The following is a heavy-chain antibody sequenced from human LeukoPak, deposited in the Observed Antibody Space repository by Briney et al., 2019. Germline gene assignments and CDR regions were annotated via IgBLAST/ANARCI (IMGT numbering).Heavy chain of an antibody. CDR3: ARGHDYVWGSYLFDY. V-gene: IGHV1-2*06. Sequence: GASVKVSCKASGYTFTGYHMHWVRQAPGQGLEWMGRINPNSGGTNYAQKFQGRVTMTRDTSISTAYMELGRLRSDDTAVYYCARGHDYVWGSYLFDYLGQGTLVTVSS. D-gene: IGHD3-16*02. J-gene: IGHJ4*02. CDR1: GYTFTGYH. CDR2: INPNSGGT.